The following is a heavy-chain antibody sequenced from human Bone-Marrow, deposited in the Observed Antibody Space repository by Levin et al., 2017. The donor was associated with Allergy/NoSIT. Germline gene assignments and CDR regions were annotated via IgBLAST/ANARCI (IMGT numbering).Heavy chain of an antibody. D-gene: IGHD3-10*01. Sequence: RASETLSLTCTVSGASITRDYWIWIRQPPGKGLEWIGFIYDNGSTNYNPSLQSRVTFLVDTSKNQFSLTLTSVTAADAGVYYCAGRDRSMFRDWGPGSLVTVSS. CDR3: AGRDRSMFRD. J-gene: IGHJ4*02. V-gene: IGHV4-59*01. CDR2: IYDNGST. CDR1: GASITRDY.